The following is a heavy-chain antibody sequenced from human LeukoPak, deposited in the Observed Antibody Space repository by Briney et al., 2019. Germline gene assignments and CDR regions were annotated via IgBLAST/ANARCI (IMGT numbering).Heavy chain of an antibody. J-gene: IGHJ6*03. CDR1: EFSVGSNY. V-gene: IGHV3-7*01. Sequence: GGSLRLSCAASEFSVGSNYMTWVRQAPGKGLEWVASIKQDGSEKYYVDSVKGRFTISRDNAKNSLYLQMNSLRAEDTAVYYCARVSVTMVRGVRQPYYYYYMDVWGKGTTVTVSS. CDR2: IKQDGSEK. CDR3: ARVSVTMVRGVRQPYYYYYMDV. D-gene: IGHD3-10*01.